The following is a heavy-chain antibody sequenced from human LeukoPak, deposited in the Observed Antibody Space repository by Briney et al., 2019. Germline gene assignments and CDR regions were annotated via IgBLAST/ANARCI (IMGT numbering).Heavy chain of an antibody. CDR1: GDSISYTNYY. V-gene: IGHV4-39*01. CDR3: ARVDFPWYFDL. CDR2: IYYSGRN. Sequence: PSETLSLTCTVSGDSISYTNYYWGWIRQPPGKGLEWIGSIYYSGRNYHKPSLKSRVTISVDTSKNQFSLKLTSVSAADTAVYYCARVDFPWYFDLWGRGTLVTVSS. D-gene: IGHD2/OR15-2a*01. J-gene: IGHJ2*01.